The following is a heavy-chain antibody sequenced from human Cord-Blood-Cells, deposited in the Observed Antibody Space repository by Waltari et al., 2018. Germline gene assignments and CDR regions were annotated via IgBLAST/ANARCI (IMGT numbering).Heavy chain of an antibody. V-gene: IGHV4-34*01. CDR2: INQSGST. D-gene: IGHD3-9*01. J-gene: IGHJ4*02. CDR3: ARSYPDNYDILTGYYFDY. CDR1: GGSFSGYY. Sequence: QVQLQQWGAGLLKPSETLSLTCAVYGGSFSGYYWSWTRQPPGKGLEWIGEINQSGSTNYNPSLKSRVTISVDTSKNQFSLKLSSVTAADTAVYYCARSYPDNYDILTGYYFDYWGQGTLVTVSS.